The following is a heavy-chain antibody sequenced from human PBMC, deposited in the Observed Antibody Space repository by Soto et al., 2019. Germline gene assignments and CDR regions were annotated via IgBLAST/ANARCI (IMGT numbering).Heavy chain of an antibody. CDR3: ARVDPYYDFWSGYGGGYFDY. V-gene: IGHV1-69*06. CDR2: IIPIFGTA. Sequence: SVKVCCKASGGTFSRYSISWVRQAPGQGLEWMGGIIPIFGTANYAQKFQGRVTITADKSTSTAYMELSSLRSEDTAVYYCARVDPYYDFWSGYGGGYFDYWGQGTLVTVSS. CDR1: GGTFSRYS. D-gene: IGHD3-3*01. J-gene: IGHJ4*02.